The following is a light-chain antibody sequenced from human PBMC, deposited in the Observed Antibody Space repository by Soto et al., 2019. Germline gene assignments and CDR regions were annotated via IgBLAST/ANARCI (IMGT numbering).Light chain of an antibody. CDR2: AAS. Sequence: DIQMTQSPSSLSASVGDRVTITCRASQGISNSLAWYQQKPGKVPKLLISAASTLQSGFPSRFSGSGSGPDFRLTISSLQSEDDATYCFQMHHSDPQTFGRGTKQDI. V-gene: IGKV1-27*01. CDR3: QMHHSDPQT. J-gene: IGKJ1*01. CDR1: QGISNS.